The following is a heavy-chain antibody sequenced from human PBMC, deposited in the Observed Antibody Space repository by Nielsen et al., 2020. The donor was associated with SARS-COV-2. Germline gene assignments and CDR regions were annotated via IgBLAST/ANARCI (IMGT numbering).Heavy chain of an antibody. Sequence: LSLTCAASGFTFSSYSMNWVRQAPGKGLEWVSSISSSSSYIYYADSVKGRFTISRDNSKNTLYLQMNSLRAEDTAVYYCAKVLRAATPEDIAVVVEGFDYWGQGTLVTVSS. D-gene: IGHD2-15*01. J-gene: IGHJ4*02. CDR1: GFTFSSYS. CDR2: ISSSSSYI. CDR3: AKVLRAATPEDIAVVVEGFDY. V-gene: IGHV3-21*04.